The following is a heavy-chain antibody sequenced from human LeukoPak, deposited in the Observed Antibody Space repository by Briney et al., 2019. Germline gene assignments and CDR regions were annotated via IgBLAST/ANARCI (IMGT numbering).Heavy chain of an antibody. CDR3: ARSGLDSRYYFGMDV. CDR2: IYYSGST. CDR1: GGSISSYY. Sequence: SETLSLTCTVSGGSISSYYWSWIRQPPGGGLEWIGYIYYSGSTNYNPSLKRLVTISLDTSKSQFSLKLRSVTAADTAVYYCARSGLDSRYYFGMDVWGQGTTVTVSS. D-gene: IGHD5-12*01. J-gene: IGHJ6*02. V-gene: IGHV4-59*01.